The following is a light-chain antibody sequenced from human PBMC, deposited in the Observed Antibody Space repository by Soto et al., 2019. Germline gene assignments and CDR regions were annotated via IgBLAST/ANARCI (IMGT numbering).Light chain of an antibody. CDR2: DAS. Sequence: EIVLTQSPATLSLSPGERATLSCRASQSVYNYLAWYQLKPGQAPRLLIYDASNRAAGIPARFGASGSATDFTLTISSLEPEDFAFYYCQQRNNWPWTFGQGTKV. V-gene: IGKV3-11*01. J-gene: IGKJ1*01. CDR3: QQRNNWPWT. CDR1: QSVYNY.